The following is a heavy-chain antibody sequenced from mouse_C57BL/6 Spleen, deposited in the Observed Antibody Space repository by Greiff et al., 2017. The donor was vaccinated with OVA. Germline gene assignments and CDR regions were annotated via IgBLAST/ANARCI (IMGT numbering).Heavy chain of an antibody. CDR3: ASYYGSSSYYFDY. Sequence: VQLQQSGAELARPGALVKMSCKASGYTFTSYTMHWVKQRPGQGLEWIGYINPSSGYTKYNQKFKDKATLTADKSSSTAYMQLSSLTSEDSAVYYCASYYGSSSYYFDYWGQGTTLTVSS. V-gene: IGHV1-4*01. J-gene: IGHJ2*01. CDR2: INPSSGYT. CDR1: GYTFTSYT. D-gene: IGHD1-1*01.